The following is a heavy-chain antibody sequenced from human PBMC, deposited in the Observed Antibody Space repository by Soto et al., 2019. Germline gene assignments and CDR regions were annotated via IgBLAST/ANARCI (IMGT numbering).Heavy chain of an antibody. V-gene: IGHV1-69*02. CDR3: ARGGAVVVPGSVDRHNGVDP. J-gene: IGHJ5*02. Sequence: QVQLVQSGAEVKKPGSSVKVSCEASGGTFSSYSFSWVRQAPGQGLEWMGRVVPVRGMANYAQKLQGRVTRTADKATGTGDRDMRSLRSADTAVYYCARGGAVVVPGSVDRHNGVDPWGQGTLVTVSS. CDR1: GGTFSSYS. D-gene: IGHD2-2*01. CDR2: VVPVRGMA.